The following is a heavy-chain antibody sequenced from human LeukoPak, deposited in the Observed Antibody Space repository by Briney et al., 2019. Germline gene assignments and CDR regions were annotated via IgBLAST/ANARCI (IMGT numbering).Heavy chain of an antibody. V-gene: IGHV3-66*01. CDR1: GFTVSSNY. J-gene: IGHJ4*02. D-gene: IGHD2-8*02. CDR3: ASYLYWWSDLGY. CDR2: IYSGGST. Sequence: GGSLRLSCAASGFTVSSNYMSWVRQAPGKGLEWVSVIYSGGSTYYADSVKGRFTISRDNAKNSLYLQMNSLRVEDTAVYYCASYLYWWSDLGYWGQGTLVTVSS.